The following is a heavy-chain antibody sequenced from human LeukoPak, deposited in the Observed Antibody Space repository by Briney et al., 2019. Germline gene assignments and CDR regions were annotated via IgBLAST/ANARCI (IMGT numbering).Heavy chain of an antibody. CDR2: IKQDGSEK. D-gene: IGHD3-10*01. V-gene: IGHV3-7*01. J-gene: IGHJ4*02. CDR1: GFTFSDYY. CDR3: ARSGSGSCYEYYFDY. Sequence: SGGSLRLSCAASGFTFSDYYMSWIRQAPGKGLEWVANIKQDGSEKYYVDSVKGRFTISRDNAKNSLYLQMNSLRAEDTAVYYCARSGSGSCYEYYFDYWGQGTLVTVSS.